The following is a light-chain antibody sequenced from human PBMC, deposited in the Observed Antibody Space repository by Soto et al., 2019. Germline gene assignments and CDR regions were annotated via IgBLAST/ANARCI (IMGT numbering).Light chain of an antibody. Sequence: QSVLSQPASVSGSPGQSITISCTGTSNAVGYYNYVSWYQQHPGQAPKLMISEVTTRPSGVSDRFSGSKSGNTASLTISRLQAEDEAHYYCSSYTTAYTQVFGGGTKLTVL. V-gene: IGLV2-14*01. CDR3: SSYTTAYTQV. CDR2: EVT. J-gene: IGLJ3*02. CDR1: SNAVGYYNY.